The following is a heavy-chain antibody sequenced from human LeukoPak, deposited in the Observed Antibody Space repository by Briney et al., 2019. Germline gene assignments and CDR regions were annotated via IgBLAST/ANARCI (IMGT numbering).Heavy chain of an antibody. V-gene: IGHV4-30-4*01. CDR2: IHYSGNT. D-gene: IGHD4-23*01. CDR3: ARENNDYGGKKAFDY. CDR1: GGSSRSGDYF. Sequence: SETLSLSCAVSGGSSRSGDYFWSWIRQPPGKGLEWIGHIHYSGNTYYNPSLKSRVSISVDTSKNQFSLKLSSVTAADTAVYYCARENNDYGGKKAFDYWGQGTLVTVSS. J-gene: IGHJ4*02.